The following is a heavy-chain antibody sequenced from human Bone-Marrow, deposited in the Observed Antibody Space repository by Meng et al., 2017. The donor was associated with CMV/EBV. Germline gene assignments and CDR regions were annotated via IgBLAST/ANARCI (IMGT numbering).Heavy chain of an antibody. CDR1: SSYY. D-gene: IGHD2-2*01. CDR3: AGSYDGRIVVVPAAKSWFDP. CDR2: IYYSGST. V-gene: IGHV4-39*01. Sequence: SSYYWGWIRQPPGKGLEWIGSIYYSGSTYYNPSLKSRVTISVDTSKNQFSLKLSSVTAADTAVYYCAGSYDGRIVVVPAAKSWFDPWGQGTLVTVSS. J-gene: IGHJ5*02.